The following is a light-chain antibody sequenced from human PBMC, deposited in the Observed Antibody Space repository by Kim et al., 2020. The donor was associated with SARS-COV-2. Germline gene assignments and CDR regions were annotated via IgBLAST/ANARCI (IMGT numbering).Light chain of an antibody. Sequence: GQSVTSSCTGTSSDVGDYSYVSWYQQRPGKAPKLIIYEVNKRPSGIPVRFSGSKSGNTASLTVSGLQAEDEADYYCSSYVGNNNFVFGLGTKVTVL. J-gene: IGLJ1*01. V-gene: IGLV2-8*01. CDR1: SSDVGDYSY. CDR2: EVN. CDR3: SSYVGNNNFV.